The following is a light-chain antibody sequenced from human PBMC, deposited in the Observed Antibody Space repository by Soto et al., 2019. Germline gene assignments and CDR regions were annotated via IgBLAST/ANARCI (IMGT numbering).Light chain of an antibody. CDR1: SSDVGAYNS. CDR3: SSYTTSVTYV. J-gene: IGLJ1*01. V-gene: IGLV2-14*01. CDR2: DVS. Sequence: QLVLTQPASVSGSPGQSITISCTGTSSDVGAYNSVSWYQQHPGKAPKLIIYDVSTRPSGISDRFSGSKSGNTASLTISGLQAEDESDYYCSSYTTSVTYVFGTGTKVTVL.